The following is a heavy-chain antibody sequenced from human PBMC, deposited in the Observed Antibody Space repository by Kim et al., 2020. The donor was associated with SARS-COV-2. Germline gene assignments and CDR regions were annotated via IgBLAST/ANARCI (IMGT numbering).Heavy chain of an antibody. D-gene: IGHD6-6*01. J-gene: IGHJ6*02. CDR3: ARDIAAINSSYGMDV. V-gene: IGHV3-11*01. Sequence: DAGKARFPISRDNAKNSLYLQMNSLRAEDTAVYYCARDIAAINSSYGMDVWGQGTTVTVSS.